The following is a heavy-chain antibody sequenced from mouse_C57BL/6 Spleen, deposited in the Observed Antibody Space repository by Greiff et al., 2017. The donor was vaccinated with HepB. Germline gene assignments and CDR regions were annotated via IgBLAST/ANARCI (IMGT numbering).Heavy chain of an antibody. CDR3: ARNYGSSYLRYWYFDV. V-gene: IGHV1-55*01. CDR2: IYPGSGST. D-gene: IGHD1-1*01. CDR1: GYTFTSYW. Sequence: QVQLQQPGAELVKPGASVKMSCKASGYTFTSYWITWVKQRPGQGLEWIGDIYPGSGSTNYNEKFKSKATLTVDTSSSTAYMQLSSLTSVDSAVYYYARNYGSSYLRYWYFDVWGTGTTVTVSS. J-gene: IGHJ1*03.